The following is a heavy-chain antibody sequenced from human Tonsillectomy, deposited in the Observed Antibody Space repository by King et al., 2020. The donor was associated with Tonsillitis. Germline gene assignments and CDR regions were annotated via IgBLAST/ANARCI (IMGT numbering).Heavy chain of an antibody. D-gene: IGHD6-13*01. CDR1: GFTFSSYA. J-gene: IGHJ6*02. V-gene: IGHV3-23*04. Sequence: VQLVQSGGGSVQPGGSLRLSCAAPGFTFSSYAMSWVRQAPGKGLEWVSGISGSGGSTYYADSVKGRFTISRDNSKNTVYLQMNSLRAEDTAVYYCAKGSSVAAAVPTYGMDVWGQGTTVTVSS. CDR3: AKGSSVAAAVPTYGMDV. CDR2: ISGSGGST.